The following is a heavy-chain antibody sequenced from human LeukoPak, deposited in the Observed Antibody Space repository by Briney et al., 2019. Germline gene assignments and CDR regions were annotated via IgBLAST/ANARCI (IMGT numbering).Heavy chain of an antibody. D-gene: IGHD6-19*01. Sequence: SQTLSLTCAISGDSVSSDSSAWNWIRQSPSRGLEWLGRTYYRSKWYNDYAVSVKSRITINPDTSKNQFSLQPNSVTPEDTAVYYCARDLVSGGWYGIDYWGQGTLVTVSS. CDR2: TYYRSKWYN. V-gene: IGHV6-1*01. J-gene: IGHJ4*02. CDR3: ARDLVSGGWYGIDY. CDR1: GDSVSSDSSA.